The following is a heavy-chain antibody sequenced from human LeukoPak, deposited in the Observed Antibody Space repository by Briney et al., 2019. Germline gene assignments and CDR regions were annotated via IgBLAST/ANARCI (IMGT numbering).Heavy chain of an antibody. CDR3: ARESSFYYGSGSYSDY. D-gene: IGHD3-10*01. Sequence: GESLRRACAASGFTFSSYALSWVRQAPGKGLESVSAIRGSGTNTTYADSVKGRFTISRDNSKISMYLQMNSLRAEDTAVYYCARESSFYYGSGSYSDYWGQGTLVTVSS. V-gene: IGHV3-23*01. CDR2: IRGSGTNT. J-gene: IGHJ4*02. CDR1: GFTFSSYA.